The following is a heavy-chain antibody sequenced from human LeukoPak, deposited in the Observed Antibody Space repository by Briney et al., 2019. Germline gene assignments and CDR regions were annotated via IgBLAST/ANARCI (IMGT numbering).Heavy chain of an antibody. D-gene: IGHD4-17*01. Sequence: ASVKVSCKASGYTFSTYYMDWVRQAPGQGLEWMGRINPSGGSSSYAHKFQGRVTMTRDMSTSTVYLDLSSLKSEDTAVYYCARVVWGDGDYVGSASWFDPWGQGTPVTVSS. CDR1: GYTFSTYY. CDR3: ARVVWGDGDYVGSASWFDP. CDR2: INPSGGSS. V-gene: IGHV1-46*01. J-gene: IGHJ5*02.